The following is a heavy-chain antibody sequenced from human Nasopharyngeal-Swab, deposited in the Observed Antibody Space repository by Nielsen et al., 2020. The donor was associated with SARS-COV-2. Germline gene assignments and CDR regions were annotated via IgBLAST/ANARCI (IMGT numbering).Heavy chain of an antibody. Sequence: GGSLRLSCAASGFTFSSYAMGWVRQAPGKGLEWVSVIYSGGSSTYYADSVKGRFTISRDNSKNTLYLQMNSLRAEDTAVYYCAKGGYSGYDSLDYWGQGTLVTVSS. CDR3: AKGGYSGYDSLDY. D-gene: IGHD5-12*01. CDR1: GFTFSSYA. CDR2: IYSGGSST. V-gene: IGHV3-23*03. J-gene: IGHJ4*02.